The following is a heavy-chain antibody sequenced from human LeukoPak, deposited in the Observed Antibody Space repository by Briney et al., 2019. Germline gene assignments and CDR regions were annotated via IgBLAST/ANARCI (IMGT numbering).Heavy chain of an antibody. Sequence: GGSLKLPCAASGFTFNSYGMHWVRQAPGKGLEWVAVIWYYGSNKYYADSVKGRLTISRDNSKNTLYLQMNSLRAEDTAVYYCAREDVVTAMVTGTYGMDVWGKGTTVTVCS. D-gene: IGHD5-18*01. V-gene: IGHV3-33*01. CDR3: AREDVVTAMVTGTYGMDV. J-gene: IGHJ6*01. CDR1: GFTFNSYG. CDR2: IWYYGSNK.